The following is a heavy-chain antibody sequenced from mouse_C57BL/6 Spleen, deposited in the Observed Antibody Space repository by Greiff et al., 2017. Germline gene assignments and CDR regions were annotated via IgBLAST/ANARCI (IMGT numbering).Heavy chain of an antibody. V-gene: IGHV1-53*01. CDR3: ARGGNYGSYAMDY. CDR2: INPSNGGT. Sequence: QVQLQQPGTELVKPGASVKLSCKASGYTFTSYWMHWVKQRPGQGLEWIGNINPSNGGTNYNEKFKSKATLTVDQSSSTAYIQLSSLTSEDSAVYFCARGGNYGSYAMDYWGQGTSVTVSS. CDR1: GYTFTSYW. J-gene: IGHJ4*01. D-gene: IGHD2-1*01.